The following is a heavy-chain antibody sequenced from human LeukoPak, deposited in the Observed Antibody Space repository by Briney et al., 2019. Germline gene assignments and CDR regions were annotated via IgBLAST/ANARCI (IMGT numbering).Heavy chain of an antibody. D-gene: IGHD6-13*01. V-gene: IGHV3-66*01. CDR2: IYSGGST. J-gene: IGHJ4*02. CDR3: ARDQRLSIAAAGADY. CDR1: GFTVSSNY. Sequence: PGGSLRLSCAASGFTVSSNYMSWVRQAPGKGLEWVSVIYSGGSTYYADSVKGRFTISRDNSKNTLYLQMNSLRAEDTAVYYCARDQRLSIAAAGADYWGQGTLVTVSS.